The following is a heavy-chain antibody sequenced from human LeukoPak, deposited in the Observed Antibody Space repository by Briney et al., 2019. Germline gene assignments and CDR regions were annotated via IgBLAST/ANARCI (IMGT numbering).Heavy chain of an antibody. CDR1: GYSFTGYW. CDR2: IYPGDSDT. V-gene: IGHV5-51*01. CDR3: ASTTYYYDSSGYSYFDY. Sequence: GESLKISCKGSGYSFTGYWIGWVRQMPGKGLEWMGIIYPGDSDTRYSPSFQGQVTISADKSISTAYLQWSSLKASDTAMYYCASTTYYYDSSGYSYFDYWGQGTLVTVSS. D-gene: IGHD3-22*01. J-gene: IGHJ4*02.